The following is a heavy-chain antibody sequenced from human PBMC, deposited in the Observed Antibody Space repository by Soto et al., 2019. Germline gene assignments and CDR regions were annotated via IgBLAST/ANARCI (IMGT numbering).Heavy chain of an antibody. CDR1: GYTFTSYA. CDR3: ARDPEYSSSWYWNWFDP. J-gene: IGHJ5*02. V-gene: IGHV1-3*01. D-gene: IGHD6-13*01. CDR2: INAGNGNT. Sequence: ASVKVSCKASGYTFTSYAMHCVLQSPLQRLEWMGWINAGNGNTKYSQKFQGRVTITRDTSASTAYMELSSLRSEDTAVYYCARDPEYSSSWYWNWFDPWGQGTLVTVSS.